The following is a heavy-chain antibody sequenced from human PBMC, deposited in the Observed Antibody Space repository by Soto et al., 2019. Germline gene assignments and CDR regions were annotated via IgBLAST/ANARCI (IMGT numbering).Heavy chain of an antibody. D-gene: IGHD1-26*01. CDR1: GGSISSGDYY. CDR3: ARYYVRVRVGATGPHYFDY. CDR2: IYYSGST. J-gene: IGHJ4*02. V-gene: IGHV4-30-4*01. Sequence: SETLSLTCTVSGGSISSGDYYWSWIRQPPGKGLEWIGYIYYSGSTYYNPSLKSRVTISVDTSKNQFSLKLSSVTAADTAVHYCARYYVRVRVGATGPHYFDYWGQGTLVTVSS.